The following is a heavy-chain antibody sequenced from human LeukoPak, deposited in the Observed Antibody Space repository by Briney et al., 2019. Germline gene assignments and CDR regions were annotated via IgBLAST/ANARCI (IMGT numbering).Heavy chain of an antibody. Sequence: GGSLRLSCAASGFTFSSYAMTWVRHAPGKGLEWVSAITGGGDTTYYADSVKGRFTISRDNSKNTLYLQMNNLRAEDTAIYYCAKAANYDILTGYYLDYWGQGTLVTVSS. CDR2: ITGGGDTT. CDR1: GFTFSSYA. D-gene: IGHD3-9*01. CDR3: AKAANYDILTGYYLDY. J-gene: IGHJ4*02. V-gene: IGHV3-23*01.